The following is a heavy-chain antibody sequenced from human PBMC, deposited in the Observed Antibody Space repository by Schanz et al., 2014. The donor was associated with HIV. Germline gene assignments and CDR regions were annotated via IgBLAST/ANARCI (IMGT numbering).Heavy chain of an antibody. CDR3: AREDVSNWSFDL. CDR2: IYYSGNT. Sequence: QVQLQESGPGLVKPSQTLSLTCTVSGGSISRGGYYWSWIRQHPGKGLEWIGYIYYSGNTHYNPSLRGRLIISVDASKNQSALEQNTVPAADNAAYYCAREDVSNWSFDLWGRGTLVSVSS. CDR1: GGSISRGGYY. D-gene: IGHD3-16*01. V-gene: IGHV4-31*03. J-gene: IGHJ2*01.